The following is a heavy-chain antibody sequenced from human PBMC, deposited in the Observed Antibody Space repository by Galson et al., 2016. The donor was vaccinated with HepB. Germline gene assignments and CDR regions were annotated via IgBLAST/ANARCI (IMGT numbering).Heavy chain of an antibody. D-gene: IGHD3-16*01. J-gene: IGHJ4*02. CDR3: ARGGIGSVLAY. V-gene: IGHV1-2*02. CDR1: GYTFTGYH. CDR2: INPNSGVT. Sequence: SVKVSCKASGYTFTGYHVHWVRQAPGQGLEWMGWINPNSGVTISEQKVQGRVTMTRDTSHNAAHMELRSLTSDGPGVYYCARGGIGSVLAYGGPGTLATVTS.